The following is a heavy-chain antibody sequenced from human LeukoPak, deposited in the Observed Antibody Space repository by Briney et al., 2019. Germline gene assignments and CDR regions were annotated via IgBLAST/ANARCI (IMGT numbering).Heavy chain of an antibody. V-gene: IGHV1-8*01. D-gene: IGHD6-13*01. Sequence: GASVKVSCKASGYTFTSYDINWVRQATGQGLEWMGWMNPNSGNTGYAQKFQGRVTMTRNTSISTAYMGLSSLRSEDTAVYYCARAPPYSSSWDYYYYYGMDVWGQGTTVTVSS. CDR1: GYTFTSYD. CDR3: ARAPPYSSSWDYYYYYGMDV. CDR2: MNPNSGNT. J-gene: IGHJ6*02.